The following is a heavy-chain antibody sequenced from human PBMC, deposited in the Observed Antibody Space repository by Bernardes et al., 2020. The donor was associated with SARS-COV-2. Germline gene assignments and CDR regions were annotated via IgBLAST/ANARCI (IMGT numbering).Heavy chain of an antibody. CDR2: MNPNSGNT. CDR3: AIPGFSDYDWVADAFDI. J-gene: IGHJ3*02. V-gene: IGHV1-8*01. D-gene: IGHD3-22*01. Sequence: ASVKVSCKASGYTFTSYDINWVRQATGQGLEWMGWMNPNSGNTGYAQKFQGRVTMTRNTSISTAYMELSSLRSEDTAVYYCAIPGFSDYDWVADAFDIWGQGTMVTVSS. CDR1: GYTFTSYD.